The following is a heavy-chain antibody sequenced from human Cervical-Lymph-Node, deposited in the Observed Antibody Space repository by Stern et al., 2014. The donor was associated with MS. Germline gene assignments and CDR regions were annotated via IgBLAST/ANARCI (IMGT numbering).Heavy chain of an antibody. CDR1: GGSIRSYY. V-gene: IGHV4-59*01. D-gene: IGHD1-1*01. CDR3: ARDTTEGYGMDV. CDR2: IYYSGST. Sequence: VQLVESGPGLVKPSETLSLTCTVSGGSIRSYYWSWIRQPPGKGLEWIGYIYYSGSTNYNPSLKSRVTISVDTSKNQFSLKLSSVTAADTAVYYCARDTTEGYGMDVWGQGTTVTVSS. J-gene: IGHJ6*02.